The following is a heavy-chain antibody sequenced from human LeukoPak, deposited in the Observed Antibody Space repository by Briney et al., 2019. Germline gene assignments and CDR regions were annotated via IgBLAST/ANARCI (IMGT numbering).Heavy chain of an antibody. D-gene: IGHD3-22*01. CDR1: GDSVSSNSAA. V-gene: IGHV6-1*01. Sequence: SQTLSLTCAISGDSVSSNSAAWNWIRQSPSRGLEWLGRTYYRSKWYNDYAVSVKSRITINPDTSKNQFSLQLNSVTLEDTAVYYCARGPRGDDSSGYYYYYYYGMDVWGQGTTVTVSS. CDR3: ARGPRGDDSSGYYYYYYYGMDV. J-gene: IGHJ6*02. CDR2: TYYRSKWYN.